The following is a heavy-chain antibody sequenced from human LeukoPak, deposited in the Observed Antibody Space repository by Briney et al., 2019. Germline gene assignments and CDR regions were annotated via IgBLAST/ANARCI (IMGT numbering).Heavy chain of an antibody. D-gene: IGHD6-13*01. CDR2: IYYSGST. Sequence: SETLSLTCTVSGGSISSYYWGWIRQPPGKGLEWIGSIYYSGSTYYNPSLKSRVTISVDTSKNQFSLKLSSVTAADTAVYYCAREQLGRYYFDYWGQGTLVTVSS. CDR3: AREQLGRYYFDY. V-gene: IGHV4-39*01. J-gene: IGHJ4*02. CDR1: GGSISSYY.